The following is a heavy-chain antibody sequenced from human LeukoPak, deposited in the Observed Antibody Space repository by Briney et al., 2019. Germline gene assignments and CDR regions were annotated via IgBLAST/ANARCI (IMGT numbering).Heavy chain of an antibody. CDR3: ARVLGGYTGAFDI. CDR2: IYTSGST. J-gene: IGHJ3*02. Sequence: PSETLSLTCTVSGGSISSSSYYWSWIRQPAGKGLEWIGRIYTSGSTNYNPSLKSRVTISVDTSKNQFSLKLSSVTAADTAVYYCARVLGGYTGAFDIWGQGTMVTVSS. V-gene: IGHV4-61*02. D-gene: IGHD3-16*02. CDR1: GGSISSSSYY.